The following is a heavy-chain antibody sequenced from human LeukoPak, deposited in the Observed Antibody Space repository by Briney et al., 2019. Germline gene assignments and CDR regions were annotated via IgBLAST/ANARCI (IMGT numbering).Heavy chain of an antibody. D-gene: IGHD2-2*01. J-gene: IGHJ6*03. V-gene: IGHV4-61*09. Sequence: SETLSLTCTVSGGSISSGSYCWSWIRQPAGKGLEWIGHIHTSGNTNYNPSLKSRVTISVDTSKNQFSLKLSSVTAADTAVYYCARTTEGYCRSTSCYGFYYSYYMDVWGKGTTVTISS. CDR1: GGSISSGSYC. CDR2: IHTSGNT. CDR3: ARTTEGYCRSTSCYGFYYSYYMDV.